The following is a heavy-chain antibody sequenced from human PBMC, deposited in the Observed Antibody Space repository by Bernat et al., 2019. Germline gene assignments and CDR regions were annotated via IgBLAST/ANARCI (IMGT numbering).Heavy chain of an antibody. CDR1: GFTFSSYG. D-gene: IGHD2-2*01. CDR2: IWYDGSNK. J-gene: IGHJ6*02. Sequence: QVQLVESGGGVVQPGRSLRLSCAASGFTFSSYGMHWVRQAPGKGLEWVAVIWYDGSNKYYADSVKGRFTISRDNSKNTLYPQMNSLRAEDTAVYYCAREDIVVVPAAPLYYYYGMDVWGQGTTVTVSS. V-gene: IGHV3-33*01. CDR3: AREDIVVVPAAPLYYYYGMDV.